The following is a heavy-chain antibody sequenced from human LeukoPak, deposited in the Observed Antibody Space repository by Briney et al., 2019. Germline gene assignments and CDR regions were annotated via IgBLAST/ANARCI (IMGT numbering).Heavy chain of an antibody. J-gene: IGHJ4*02. CDR2: IYSGGST. Sequence: GGSLRLSCAASGFTVSSNYMSWVRQAPGKGLEWVSVIYSGGSTYYADSVKGRFTISRDNSKNTLYLQMNSLRAEDTAVYYCARQSGSYYLVPNHGYYFDYWGQGTLVTVSS. D-gene: IGHD1-26*01. CDR1: GFTVSSNY. CDR3: ARQSGSYYLVPNHGYYFDY. V-gene: IGHV3-53*01.